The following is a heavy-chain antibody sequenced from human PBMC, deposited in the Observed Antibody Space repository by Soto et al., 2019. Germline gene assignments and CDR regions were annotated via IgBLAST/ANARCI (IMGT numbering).Heavy chain of an antibody. CDR3: ASASYDSSGYHYVPGFDY. Sequence: SVKVSCKASGGTFSSYAISWVRQAPGQGLEWMGGIIPIFGTANYAQKFQGRVTITADESTSTAYMELSSLRSEDTAVYYCASASYDSSGYHYVPGFDYWGQGTLVTVSS. CDR2: IIPIFGTA. J-gene: IGHJ4*02. CDR1: GGTFSSYA. D-gene: IGHD3-22*01. V-gene: IGHV1-69*13.